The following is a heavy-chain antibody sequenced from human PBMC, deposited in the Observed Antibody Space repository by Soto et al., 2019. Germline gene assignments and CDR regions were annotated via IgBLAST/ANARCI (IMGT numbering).Heavy chain of an antibody. CDR2: ISYDGSNK. Sequence: GGSLRLSCAASGFTFSSYGMHWVHQAPGKGLEWVAVISYDGSNKYYADSVKGRFTISRDNSKNTVYLQMNSLRAEDTAVYYCVKHQVSLVRGISPFDYWGQGALVTVSS. CDR3: VKHQVSLVRGISPFDY. D-gene: IGHD3-10*01. CDR1: GFTFSSYG. V-gene: IGHV3-30*18. J-gene: IGHJ4*02.